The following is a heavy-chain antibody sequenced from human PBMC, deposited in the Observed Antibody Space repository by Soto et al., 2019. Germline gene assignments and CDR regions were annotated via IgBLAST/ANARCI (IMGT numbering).Heavy chain of an antibody. V-gene: IGHV3-23*01. Sequence: EVQLLESGGGLVQPGGSLRLSCAASGFTFSSNAMSWVRQAPGKGLEWVSAISGSGGSTYYADSVKGRFTISRDNSKNTLYLQMNSLRAEDTAVYYCAKVDRDSSSWPNWGQGTLVTVSS. CDR1: GFTFSSNA. CDR2: ISGSGGST. J-gene: IGHJ4*02. D-gene: IGHD6-13*01. CDR3: AKVDRDSSSWPN.